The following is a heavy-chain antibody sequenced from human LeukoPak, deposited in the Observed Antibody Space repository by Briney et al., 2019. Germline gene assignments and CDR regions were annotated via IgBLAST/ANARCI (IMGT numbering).Heavy chain of an antibody. CDR2: ISAYNGNT. V-gene: IGHV1-18*01. J-gene: IGHJ4*02. CDR3: ARGCGYYYDSSGYYYFDY. Sequence: ASVKVSCKASGYTFTSYGISWVRQAPGQGLEWMGWISAYNGNTNYAQKLQGRVTMTTDKSTSTAYMELRSLRSDDTVVYYGARGCGYYYDSSGYYYFDYWGQGTLVTVSS. D-gene: IGHD3-22*01. CDR1: GYTFTSYG.